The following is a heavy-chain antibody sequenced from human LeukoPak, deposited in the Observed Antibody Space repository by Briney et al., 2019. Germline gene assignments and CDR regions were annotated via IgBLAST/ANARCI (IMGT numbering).Heavy chain of an antibody. D-gene: IGHD2-21*02. CDR1: GGTFSSYA. Sequence: ASVKVSCKASGGTFSSYAISWVRQAPGQGLEWMGGIIPIFGTANYAQKFQGRVTITADESTSTAYMELSSLRSEDTAVYYCARDGDGRGWFDPWGQGTLVTVSS. J-gene: IGHJ5*02. V-gene: IGHV1-69*01. CDR3: ARDGDGRGWFDP. CDR2: IIPIFGTA.